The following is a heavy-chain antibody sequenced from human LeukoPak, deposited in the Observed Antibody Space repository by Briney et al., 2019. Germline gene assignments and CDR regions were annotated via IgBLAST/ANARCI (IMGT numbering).Heavy chain of an antibody. V-gene: IGHV3-21*01. CDR3: ARDVDTGYSSSS. J-gene: IGHJ5*02. D-gene: IGHD6-13*01. CDR2: ISSSSSYI. Sequence: GGSLRLSCAASGFTFSSYSMNWVRQAPGKGLEWVSSISSSSSYIYYADSVKGRFTISRDNAKNSLYLQMNSLRAEDTAVYYCARDVDTGYSSSSWGQGTLVTVSS. CDR1: GFTFSSYS.